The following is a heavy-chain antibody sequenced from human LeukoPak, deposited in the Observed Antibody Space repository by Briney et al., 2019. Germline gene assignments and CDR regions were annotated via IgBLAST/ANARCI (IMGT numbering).Heavy chain of an antibody. V-gene: IGHV4-61*02. J-gene: IGHJ4*02. Sequence: PSQTLSLTCAVSGGSISSGGYSWSWIRQPAGKGLEWIGRIYTSGSTNYNPSLKSRVTMSVDTSKNQFSLKLSSVTAADTAVYYCAGPSGSYDYWGQGTLVTVSS. CDR2: IYTSGST. CDR1: GGSISSGGYS. D-gene: IGHD1-26*01. CDR3: AGPSGSYDY.